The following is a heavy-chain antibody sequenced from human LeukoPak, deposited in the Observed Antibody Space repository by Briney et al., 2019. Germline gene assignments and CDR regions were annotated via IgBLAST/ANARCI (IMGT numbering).Heavy chain of an antibody. V-gene: IGHV4-30-4*08. D-gene: IGHD4-17*01. J-gene: IGHJ3*02. CDR1: GDSISSGDYY. Sequence: RSSQTLSLTCTVSGDSISSGDYYWRWIRQPPGKGLEWIGYIYYSGSTYYNPSLKSRVTISVDTAKNQFSLKLSSVTAADTAVYYCARDTYGDDARAFDIWGQGTMVTVSS. CDR3: ARDTYGDDARAFDI. CDR2: IYYSGST.